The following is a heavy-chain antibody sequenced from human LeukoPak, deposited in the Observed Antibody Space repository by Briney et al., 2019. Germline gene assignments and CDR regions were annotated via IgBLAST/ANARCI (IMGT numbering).Heavy chain of an antibody. CDR2: IYTSGST. CDR1: GGSISSGNYY. V-gene: IGHV4-61*02. J-gene: IGHJ4*02. Sequence: SETLSLTCTVSGGSISSGNYYWNWIRQPAGKGLEWIGRIYTSGSTNFNPSLKSRVTISVDTSKNQFSLKLSSVTAADTAVYYCARRLRYSSSWYSFDYWGQGTLVTVSS. D-gene: IGHD6-13*01. CDR3: ARRLRYSSSWYSFDY.